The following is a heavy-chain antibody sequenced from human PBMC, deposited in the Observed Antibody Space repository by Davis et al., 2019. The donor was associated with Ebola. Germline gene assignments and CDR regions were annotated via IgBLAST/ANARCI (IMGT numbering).Heavy chain of an antibody. Sequence: AASVKVSCKASGGTFSSYGISWVRQAPGQGLEWMGWISAYTGNTNYAQKLQGRVNITTDTSTSTAYMELRRLRSDDTVVYYCAREPVVGSSGWYGGNYFDYWGQGTLVTVSS. D-gene: IGHD6-19*01. CDR1: GGTFSSYG. V-gene: IGHV1-18*01. CDR3: AREPVVGSSGWYGGNYFDY. CDR2: ISAYTGNT. J-gene: IGHJ4*02.